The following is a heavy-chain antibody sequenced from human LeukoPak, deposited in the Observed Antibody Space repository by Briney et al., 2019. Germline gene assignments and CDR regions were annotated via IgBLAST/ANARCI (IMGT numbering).Heavy chain of an antibody. CDR3: AVSYYYDSSGYYLSHDAFDI. CDR2: IYYSGST. V-gene: IGHV4-39*01. D-gene: IGHD3-22*01. Sequence: SETLSLTCTVSGGSISSRSYYWGWIRQPPGKGLEWIGSIYYSGSTYYNPSLKSRVTISVDTSKNQFSLKLSSVTAADTAVYYCAVSYYYDSSGYYLSHDAFDIWGQGTMVTVSS. CDR1: GGSISSRSYY. J-gene: IGHJ3*02.